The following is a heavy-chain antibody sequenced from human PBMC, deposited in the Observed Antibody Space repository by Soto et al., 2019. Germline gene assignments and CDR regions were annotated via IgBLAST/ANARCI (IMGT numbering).Heavy chain of an antibody. CDR3: ARNSTITIFGVVTSYYMDV. D-gene: IGHD3-3*01. CDR1: GGSISSYY. CDR2: IYYSGST. Sequence: SETLSLTCTVSGGSISSYYWSWIRQPPGKGLEWIGYIYYSGSTNYNPSLKSRVTISVDTSKNQFSLKLSSVTAADTAVYYCARNSTITIFGVVTSYYMDVWGKGTTVTVSS. V-gene: IGHV4-59*01. J-gene: IGHJ6*03.